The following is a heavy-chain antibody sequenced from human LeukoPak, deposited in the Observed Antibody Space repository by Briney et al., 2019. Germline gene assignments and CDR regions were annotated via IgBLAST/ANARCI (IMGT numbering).Heavy chain of an antibody. CDR1: GGSFSSYY. V-gene: IGHV4-59*01. J-gene: IGHJ4*02. CDR3: ARVGSWYYFDY. CDR2: IDYSGNT. D-gene: IGHD6-19*01. Sequence: LETLSLTCTVSGGSFSSYYWTWIRQPPGRGLEWIAYIDYSGNTNYSPSLKSRVTISVDTSRNQFSLKLSSVTAADTAVYYCARVGSWYYFDYWGQGTPVTVSS.